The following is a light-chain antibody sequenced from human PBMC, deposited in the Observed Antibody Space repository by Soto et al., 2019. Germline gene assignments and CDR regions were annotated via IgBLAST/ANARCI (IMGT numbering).Light chain of an antibody. CDR1: QSISTN. J-gene: IGKJ4*01. CDR2: GAS. Sequence: EIVMTQPPATLSVSPGEGATLSCRASQSISTNLAWYQQKPGQSPRLLIYGASTRATGVPVRFSGSASGTDFTLTISSLQSEDFAIYYCQQYYDWPPLTFGGGTKVEIK. V-gene: IGKV3-15*01. CDR3: QQYYDWPPLT.